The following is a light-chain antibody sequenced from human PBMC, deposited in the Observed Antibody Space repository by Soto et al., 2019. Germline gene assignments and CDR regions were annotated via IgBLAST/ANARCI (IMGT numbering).Light chain of an antibody. CDR2: DAS. J-gene: IGKJ3*01. Sequence: DIQMTQSPSSLSASVGDRVTITCQASDAISNYLNWYQQKPGKAPKVLIYDASHLESGVPSRFSGGGSGTEFTFTISSLHAEDIATYYCQQYANLPLTFGPGTKVDIK. CDR3: QQYANLPLT. V-gene: IGKV1-33*01. CDR1: DAISNY.